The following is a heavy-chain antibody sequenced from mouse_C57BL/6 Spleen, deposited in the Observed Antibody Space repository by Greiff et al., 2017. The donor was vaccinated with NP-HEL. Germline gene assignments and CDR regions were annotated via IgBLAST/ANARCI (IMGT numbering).Heavy chain of an antibody. D-gene: IGHD1-1*01. Sequence: QVQLQQSGAELARPGASVKLSCKASGYTFTSYGISWVKQRTGQGLEWIGEIYPRSGNTYYNEKFKGKATLTADQSSSTAYMELRSLTSEDSAVYVCARPHYYGSTLYAMDYWGQGTSVTVSS. CDR1: GYTFTSYG. V-gene: IGHV1-81*01. J-gene: IGHJ4*01. CDR3: ARPHYYGSTLYAMDY. CDR2: IYPRSGNT.